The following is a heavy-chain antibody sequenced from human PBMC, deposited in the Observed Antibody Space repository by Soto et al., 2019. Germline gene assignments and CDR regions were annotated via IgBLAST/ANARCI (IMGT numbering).Heavy chain of an antibody. CDR2: VNPDGTIT. J-gene: IGHJ3*02. D-gene: IGHD5-18*01. CDR1: GYTFSHYW. Sequence: PGGSLRLSCAASGYTFSHYWMHWVRQAPGKGLVWVSRVNPDGTITTYADSVKGRFTISRDNARNSLYLQMDSLRAEDTAVYFCARGDTPMITGMDSFDIWGQGTMVTVSS. CDR3: ARGDTPMITGMDSFDI. V-gene: IGHV3-74*01.